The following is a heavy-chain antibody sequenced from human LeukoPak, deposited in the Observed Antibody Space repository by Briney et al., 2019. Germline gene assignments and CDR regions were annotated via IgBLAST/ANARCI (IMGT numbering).Heavy chain of an antibody. J-gene: IGHJ5*02. CDR2: IYYSGRT. V-gene: IGHV4-31*03. Sequence: PSQTLSLTCTVSGGSISSGGYYWSSIRQHPGKGLEWIGYIYYSGRTYYNPSLKSRVTISVDTSKNQFSLKLSCVTAADTAVYYCAAWYSGSYSGWFDPWGQGTLVTVSS. CDR3: AAWYSGSYSGWFDP. CDR1: GGSISSGGYY. D-gene: IGHD1-26*01.